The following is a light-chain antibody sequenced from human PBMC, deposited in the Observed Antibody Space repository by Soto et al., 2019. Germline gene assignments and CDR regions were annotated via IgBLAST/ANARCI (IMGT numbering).Light chain of an antibody. CDR1: QSVSSY. J-gene: IGKJ4*01. CDR2: DAS. V-gene: IGKV3-11*01. CDR3: QQRSNWPLT. Sequence: EIMLTQSPATLSLSPGERPTLSCRASQSVSSYLAWYQQKPGQAPRLLIYDASNRATGIPARFSGSGSGTDFTLTISSLETEDFAVYYCQQRSNWPLTFGRGTKVDIK.